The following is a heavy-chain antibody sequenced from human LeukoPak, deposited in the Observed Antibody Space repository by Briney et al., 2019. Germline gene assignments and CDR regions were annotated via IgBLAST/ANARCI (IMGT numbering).Heavy chain of an antibody. V-gene: IGHV3-23*01. CDR1: GFTFSNYA. J-gene: IGHJ4*02. CDR3: AKWGDYDILTGYYDPDY. D-gene: IGHD3-9*01. Sequence: PGASLRLSCAASGFTFSNYAMYWVRQAPGKGLEWASAVSGRDDSTYYVDSVKGRFTISRDTSKNTLYLQMNSLRAEDTAVYYCAKWGDYDILTGYYDPDYWGQGTLVTVSS. CDR2: VSGRDDST.